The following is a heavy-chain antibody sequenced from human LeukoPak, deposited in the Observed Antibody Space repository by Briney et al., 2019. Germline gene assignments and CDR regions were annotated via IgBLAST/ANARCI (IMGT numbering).Heavy chain of an antibody. CDR3: AKADGGWGVIIKD. V-gene: IGHV3-23*01. D-gene: IGHD3-10*01. CDR1: GFTFSDYA. CDR2: IGGSSDFI. Sequence: GGSLRLSCAASGFTFSDYAMSWVRQAPGKGPEWVSAIGGSSDFIYYAEYVKGRFTIPRDNSKEILYLQVNSLRAEDTAVYYCAKADGGWGVIIKDWGQGTLVTVSS. J-gene: IGHJ1*01.